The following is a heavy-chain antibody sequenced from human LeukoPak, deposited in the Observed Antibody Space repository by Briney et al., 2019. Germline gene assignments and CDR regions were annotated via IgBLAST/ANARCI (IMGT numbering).Heavy chain of an antibody. CDR3: ARRRVYSGSGEFDF. CDR2: IYYTGRT. V-gene: IGHV4-61*01. CDR1: GGFISSLMYS. Sequence: AETLSLTCTVSGGFISSLMYSWSWIRQPPGKGLEWIGDIYYTGRTNYNPSLKSRVTILVDTSKNQFSLKLGSVTAADTAIYYCARRRVYSGSGEFDFWGQGTLVTVSS. D-gene: IGHD5-12*01. J-gene: IGHJ4*02.